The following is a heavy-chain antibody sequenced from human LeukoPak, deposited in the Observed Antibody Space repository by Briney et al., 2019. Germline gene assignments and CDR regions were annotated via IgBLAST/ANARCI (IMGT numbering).Heavy chain of an antibody. CDR1: GGSFSGYY. Sequence: SETLSLTCAVYGGSFSGYYWSWIRQPPGKGLEWIGEINHSGSTNYNPSLKSRVTISVDTSKNQFSLKLSSVTAADTTAYYCARGSYGIDYWGQGTLVTVSS. V-gene: IGHV4-34*01. J-gene: IGHJ4*02. CDR2: INHSGST. D-gene: IGHD4-17*01. CDR3: ARGSYGIDY.